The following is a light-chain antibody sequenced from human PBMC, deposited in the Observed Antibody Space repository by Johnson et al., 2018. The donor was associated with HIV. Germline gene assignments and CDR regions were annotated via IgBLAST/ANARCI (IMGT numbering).Light chain of an antibody. CDR2: ENN. V-gene: IGLV1-51*02. Sequence: QSVLTQPPSVSAAPGQKVTISCSGSSSNIGNNYVSWYQQLPGTAPKLLIYENNKRPSGIPDRFSGSKSDTSATLGITGLQTGDEADYYCGTWDSSLSAGRGVLGTVTKVTVL. CDR1: SSNIGNNY. CDR3: GTWDSSLSAGRGV. J-gene: IGLJ1*01.